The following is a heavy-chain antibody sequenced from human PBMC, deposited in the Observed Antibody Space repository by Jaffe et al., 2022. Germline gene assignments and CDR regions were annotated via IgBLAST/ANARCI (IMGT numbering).Heavy chain of an antibody. CDR3: AREINEGFDY. Sequence: EVQLVESGGGLVKPGGSLRLSCVASGFTFSTYIMNWVRQAPGKGLEWVSSISNNYIHDADSLEGRFTVSRDNAKNSLYLQMNSLRAEDTAVYYCAREINEGFDYWGQGTLVTVSS. CDR1: GFTFSTYI. V-gene: IGHV3-21*01. D-gene: IGHD1-1*01. J-gene: IGHJ4*02. CDR2: ISNNYI.